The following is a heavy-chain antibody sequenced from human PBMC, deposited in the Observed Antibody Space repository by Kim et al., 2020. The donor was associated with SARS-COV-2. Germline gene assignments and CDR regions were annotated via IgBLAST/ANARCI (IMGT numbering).Heavy chain of an antibody. V-gene: IGHV3-23*01. CDR2: ISTSGGNT. D-gene: IGHD1-26*01. CDR3: AKVPLGDGCSSLDY. Sequence: GGSLRLSCAASGFTFSTYGMTWVRQPPGKGLEWVSAISTSGGNTFYADSVKDRFTISRDNSKNTLYLQMNSLRAEDTAVYYCAKVPLGDGCSSLDYWGQRTLVTV. CDR1: GFTFSTYG. J-gene: IGHJ4*02.